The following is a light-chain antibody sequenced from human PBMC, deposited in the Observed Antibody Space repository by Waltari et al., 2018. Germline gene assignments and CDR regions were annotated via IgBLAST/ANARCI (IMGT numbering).Light chain of an antibody. CDR1: SSNVGTYKY. J-gene: IGLJ1*01. CDR3: CSYAGSYTYV. CDR2: DVY. Sequence: QSALTQPRSVSGSPGQSVTISCTGTSSNVGTYKYVSWYQQHPCKAPRPTIYDVYKRPSGVPDRFSGSKSGNTASLTISGLQAEDEADYYCCSYAGSYTYVFGSVTEVTVL. V-gene: IGLV2-11*01.